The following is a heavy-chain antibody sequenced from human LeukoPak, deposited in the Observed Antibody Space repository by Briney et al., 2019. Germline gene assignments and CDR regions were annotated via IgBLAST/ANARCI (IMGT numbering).Heavy chain of an antibody. V-gene: IGHV6-1*01. Sequence: XGRTYYRSKWYNDYAVSVKSRITINPDTSKNQFSLQLNSVTPEDTAVYYCARGTVTTFVFDPWGQGTLVTVSS. D-gene: IGHD4-17*01. J-gene: IGHJ5*02. CDR3: ARGTVTTFVFDP. CDR2: TYYRSKWYN.